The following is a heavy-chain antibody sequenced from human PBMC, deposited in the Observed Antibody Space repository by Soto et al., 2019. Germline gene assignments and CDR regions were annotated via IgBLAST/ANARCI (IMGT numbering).Heavy chain of an antibody. CDR3: ARGRVVSSWYRDFDY. D-gene: IGHD6-13*01. CDR1: GGSFSAYY. CDR2: INHSGST. Sequence: SETLSLTCIVYGGSFSAYYWTWIRQPPGKGLEWIGEINHSGSTNYNPSLKSRVTISVDTPKNQFSLSLSSVTAADTAVYYCARGRVVSSWYRDFDYWGQGIQVTVSS. V-gene: IGHV4-34*01. J-gene: IGHJ4*02.